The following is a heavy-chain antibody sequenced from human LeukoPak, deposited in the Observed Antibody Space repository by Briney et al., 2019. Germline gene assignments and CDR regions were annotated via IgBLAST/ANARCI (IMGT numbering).Heavy chain of an antibody. J-gene: IGHJ4*02. CDR1: GGSNSSSSYY. D-gene: IGHD2/OR15-2a*01. Sequence: SETLSLTCTVSGGSNSSSSYYWGWIRQPPGKGLEWIGKIYYSGSTYYNSSLKSRVTISVDTSKNQFSLKLSSVTAADTAVYYCARDDPNKYYFDYWGQGTLVTVSS. V-gene: IGHV4-39*02. CDR3: ARDDPNKYYFDY. CDR2: IYYSGST.